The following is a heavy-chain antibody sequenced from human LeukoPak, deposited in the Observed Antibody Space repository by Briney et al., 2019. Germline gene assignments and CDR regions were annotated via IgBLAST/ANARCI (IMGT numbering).Heavy chain of an antibody. Sequence: KPSETLSLTXSVSGGSIISSNYYWGWIRQPPGKGLEWIGSIYQSGSGSSYYNPSLKSRVTISGDTSKNQFFLRLSSVTAADTAVYYCASTLRFLPYRRFDYWGQGTLVTVPS. D-gene: IGHD3-3*01. CDR2: IYQSGSGSS. J-gene: IGHJ4*02. CDR3: ASTLRFLPYRRFDY. V-gene: IGHV4-39*01. CDR1: GGSIISSNYY.